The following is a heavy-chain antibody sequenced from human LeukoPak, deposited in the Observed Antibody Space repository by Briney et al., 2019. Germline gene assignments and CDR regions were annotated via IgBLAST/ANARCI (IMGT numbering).Heavy chain of an antibody. Sequence: GGSLRLSCAASGFIVSSNYMSWVRQAPGKGLEWVSVIYSGGSTHYADSVKGRFTISRDNSKNTLYLQMSSLRAEDTAVYYCATTGRIAVAGTDQTDYWGQGTLVTVSS. V-gene: IGHV3-66*01. CDR3: ATTGRIAVAGTDQTDY. CDR1: GFIVSSNY. D-gene: IGHD6-19*01. CDR2: IYSGGST. J-gene: IGHJ4*02.